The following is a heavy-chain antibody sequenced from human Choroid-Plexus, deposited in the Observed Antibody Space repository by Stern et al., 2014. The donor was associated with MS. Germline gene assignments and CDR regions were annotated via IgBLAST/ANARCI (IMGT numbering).Heavy chain of an antibody. J-gene: IGHJ5*02. CDR3: AKDRQYLTYFFDH. D-gene: IGHD2/OR15-2a*01. V-gene: IGHV3-30*18. CDR2: VSHDGSDK. CDR1: GFTFGSCA. Sequence: VQLVESGGGVVQPGRPLRLSCVASGFTFGSCAMHWVRQAPGKGLEWVGGVSHDGSDKYYADSVKGSFTISRDNSQNTLYMQMSSLRPEDTALYYCAKDRQYLTYFFDHWGQGSLVTVSS.